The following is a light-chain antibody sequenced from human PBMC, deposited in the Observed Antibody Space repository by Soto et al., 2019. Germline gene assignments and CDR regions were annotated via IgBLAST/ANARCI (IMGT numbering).Light chain of an antibody. V-gene: IGKV3-20*01. CDR2: GAS. Sequence: EIVVTQSPGTLSLSPGESATLSCRASQSVSSNYLAWYQQKPGQAPRLLIYGASSRATGIPDRFSGSGSGTDFTLTISRLEPEDFAVYYCQQYGSSFTFGPGTKVEIK. CDR1: QSVSSNY. CDR3: QQYGSSFT. J-gene: IGKJ3*01.